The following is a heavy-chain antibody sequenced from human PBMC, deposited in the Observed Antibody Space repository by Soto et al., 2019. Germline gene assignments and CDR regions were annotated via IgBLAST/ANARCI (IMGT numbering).Heavy chain of an antibody. V-gene: IGHV3-23*01. J-gene: IGHJ4*02. D-gene: IGHD5-18*01. CDR3: AKGAYSYGPLDS. CDR1: GFTFKVYA. CDR2: ISSSGGNT. Sequence: VPLLDSGGALQQPGGSLRLSCEASGFTFKVYAMTWVRQAPGKGLEWVSVISSSGGNTYYAESVKGRFTMSRDNYKNMVYLQMNNLRVEDTALYSCAKGAYSYGPLDSWGQGTLVTVSS.